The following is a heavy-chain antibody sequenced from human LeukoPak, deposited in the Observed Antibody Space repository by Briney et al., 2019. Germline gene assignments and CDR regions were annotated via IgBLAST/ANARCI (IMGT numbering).Heavy chain of an antibody. D-gene: IGHD5-24*01. Sequence: GGSLRLSCAASGFTFSSYEMNWVRQAPGKGLEWVSYISSSDGTIYYADSVKGRFTISRDNAKNSLYLQMNSLRAGDTAVYYCARTIEMATISYFDYWGQGTLVTVSS. CDR2: ISSSDGTI. CDR1: GFTFSSYE. CDR3: ARTIEMATISYFDY. J-gene: IGHJ4*02. V-gene: IGHV3-48*03.